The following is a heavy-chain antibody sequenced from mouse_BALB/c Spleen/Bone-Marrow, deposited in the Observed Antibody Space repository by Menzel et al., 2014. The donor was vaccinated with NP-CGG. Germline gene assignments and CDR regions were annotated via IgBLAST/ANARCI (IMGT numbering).Heavy chain of an antibody. CDR2: INNNGGST. CDR1: GFTFSSYG. Sequence: EVKLVESGGGLVQPGGSLKLSCVAPGFTFSSYGMSWVRQTPDKRLELVATINNNGGSTYYPDSVKSQFTISRDNAKNTLYLQMSSLKSEDTAMYYCARVYGWYFDVWGAGTTVTVSS. D-gene: IGHD1-1*01. J-gene: IGHJ1*01. V-gene: IGHV5-6-3*01. CDR3: ARVYGWYFDV.